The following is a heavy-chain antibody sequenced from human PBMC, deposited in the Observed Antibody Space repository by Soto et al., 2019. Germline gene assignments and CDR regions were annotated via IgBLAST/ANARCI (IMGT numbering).Heavy chain of an antibody. V-gene: IGHV1-18*01. CDR1: GYTFTSYG. CDR2: ISAYNGNT. J-gene: IGHJ6*02. D-gene: IGHD6-19*01. Sequence: ASVKVSFKASGYTFTSYGSSWVRQAPGEGLEWMGWISAYNGNTNYAQKLQGRVTMTTDTSTSTAYMELRSLRSDDTAVYYCARGGVAGTFYYYGMDVWGQGTTVTVSS. CDR3: ARGGVAGTFYYYGMDV.